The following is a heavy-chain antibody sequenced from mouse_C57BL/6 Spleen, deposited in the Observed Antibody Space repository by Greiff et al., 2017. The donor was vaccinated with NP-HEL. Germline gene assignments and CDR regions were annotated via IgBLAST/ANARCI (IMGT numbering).Heavy chain of an antibody. J-gene: IGHJ1*03. CDR1: GYTFTSYW. CDR2: IHPNSGST. CDR3: ERRGGLRLWYFDV. V-gene: IGHV1-64*01. D-gene: IGHD2-4*01. Sequence: QVQLQQSGAELVKPGASVKLSCKASGYTFTSYWMHWVKQRPGQGLEWIGMIHPNSGSTNYNEKFKSKATLTVDKSSSTAYMQLSSLTSEDSAVYYWERRGGLRLWYFDVWGTGTTVTVSS.